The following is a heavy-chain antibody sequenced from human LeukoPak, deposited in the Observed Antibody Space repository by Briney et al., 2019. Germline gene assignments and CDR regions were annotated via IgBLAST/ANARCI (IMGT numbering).Heavy chain of an antibody. CDR2: ISGIGVAT. V-gene: IGHV3-23*01. Sequence: GGSLRLASAASGFTFVSYAMTWVRQAPGKGLEWVSVISGIGVATYYADSVKGRFTISRDNSKNTLYLQMNSLRAEDTAVYYCAKRAVTTFSSGFHYWGQGTLVTVSS. J-gene: IGHJ4*02. D-gene: IGHD4-17*01. CDR3: AKRAVTTFSSGFHY. CDR1: GFTFVSYA.